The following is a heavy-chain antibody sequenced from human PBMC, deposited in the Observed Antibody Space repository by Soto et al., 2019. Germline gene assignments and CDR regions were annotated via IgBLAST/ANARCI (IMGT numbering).Heavy chain of an antibody. CDR2: IYPGDSDT. D-gene: IGHD2-15*01. Sequence: GESLKNSCKGSGYIFTDYWIALVRQLPGQRPEWMGIIYPGDSDTRYSPSFKGQVTISADKSINTAYLQWSSLEVSDTAMYYCTRLISPVAARPSWGQGTLVTVSS. CDR1: GYIFTDYW. CDR3: TRLISPVAARPS. V-gene: IGHV5-51*01. J-gene: IGHJ4*02.